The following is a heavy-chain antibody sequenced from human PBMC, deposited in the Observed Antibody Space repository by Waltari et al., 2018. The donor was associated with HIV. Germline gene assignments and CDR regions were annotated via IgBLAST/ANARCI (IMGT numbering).Heavy chain of an antibody. Sequence: QVQLQESGPGLVKPSGTLSLTCAVSGGSISSGNWWGWVRQPPGQGLEWMGERYHTGTTTYNPSLNSRVTISVDTSKNQYSLNMKSVTAADTAVYYCARKGPSSSTDYWGQGTLVTVSS. CDR1: GGSISSGNW. D-gene: IGHD6-6*01. V-gene: IGHV4-4*02. CDR3: ARKGPSSSTDY. J-gene: IGHJ4*02. CDR2: RYHTGTT.